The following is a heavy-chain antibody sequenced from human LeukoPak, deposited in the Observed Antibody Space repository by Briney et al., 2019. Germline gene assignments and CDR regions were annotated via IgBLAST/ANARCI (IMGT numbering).Heavy chain of an antibody. V-gene: IGHV6-1*01. CDR2: AYYRSKWSN. Sequence: SQTLSLTCAISGDSVSSNSASWSWIRQSPSRGLGWLGRAYYRSKWSNDYAGSVRSRITINPDTTKNQFSLLLNSVTPEDTAIYYCARGRGDLAARAFDIWGQGTMVTVSS. CDR1: GDSVSSNSAS. CDR3: ARGRGDLAARAFDI. D-gene: IGHD6-6*01. J-gene: IGHJ3*02.